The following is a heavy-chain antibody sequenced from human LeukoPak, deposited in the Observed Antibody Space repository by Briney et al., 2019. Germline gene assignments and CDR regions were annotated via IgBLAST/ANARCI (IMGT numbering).Heavy chain of an antibody. CDR1: GLTFYDYA. J-gene: IGHJ4*02. CDR2: ISWNSGSI. Sequence: GRSLRLSCAASGLTFYDYAMHCVRQAPGKGLEWVSGISWNSGSISYADSVKGRFTISRDNAQKSLYLQMNSLRAEDMALYYCAKDHYDSSGYGNYFDYWGQGTLVTVSS. V-gene: IGHV3-9*03. CDR3: AKDHYDSSGYGNYFDY. D-gene: IGHD3-22*01.